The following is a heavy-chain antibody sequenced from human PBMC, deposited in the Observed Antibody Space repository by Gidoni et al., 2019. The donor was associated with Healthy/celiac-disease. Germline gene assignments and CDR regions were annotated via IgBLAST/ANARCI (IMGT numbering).Heavy chain of an antibody. CDR3: ARHIGYVQMATSKWFDP. Sequence: EVQLVQSGAEVKTPGESLKISCKGSGYSFSSYWIGWVPKVPGKGLEWMGIIYPGDSDTRYSPSFQGQVTISADKSISTAYLQWSSLKASDTAMYYCARHIGYVQMATSKWFDPWGQGTLVTVSS. V-gene: IGHV5-51*01. CDR2: IYPGDSDT. D-gene: IGHD5-12*01. J-gene: IGHJ5*02. CDR1: GYSFSSYW.